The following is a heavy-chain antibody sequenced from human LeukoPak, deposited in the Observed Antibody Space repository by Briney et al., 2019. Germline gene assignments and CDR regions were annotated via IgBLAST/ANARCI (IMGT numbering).Heavy chain of an antibody. J-gene: IGHJ2*01. D-gene: IGHD3-22*01. CDR2: IYYSGNT. CDR3: ARDRDSSGLRDFGL. Sequence: SETLSLTCTVSGGSISSNYWNWIRQPPGKGLEWIGYIYYSGNTNYNPSLKSRASISIDTSKNQLSLQLSSVTAADTAVYYCARDRDSSGLRDFGLWGRGTLVTVSA. CDR1: GGSISSNY. V-gene: IGHV4-59*01.